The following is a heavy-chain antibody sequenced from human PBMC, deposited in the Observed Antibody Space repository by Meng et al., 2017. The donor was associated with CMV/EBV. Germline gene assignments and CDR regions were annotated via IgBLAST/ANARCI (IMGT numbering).Heavy chain of an antibody. CDR2: INHSGST. CDR3: ARRNGVPWVFWSYFGMDV. D-gene: IGHD3-3*01. V-gene: IGHV4-34*01. Sequence: GSLRLSCAVYGGSFSGYYWSWIRQPPGKGLEWIGEINHSGSTNYNPSLKSRVTISVDTSKNQFSLKLSSVTAADTAVYYCARRNGVPWVFWSYFGMDVWGQGTTVTVSS. J-gene: IGHJ6*02. CDR1: GGSFSGYY.